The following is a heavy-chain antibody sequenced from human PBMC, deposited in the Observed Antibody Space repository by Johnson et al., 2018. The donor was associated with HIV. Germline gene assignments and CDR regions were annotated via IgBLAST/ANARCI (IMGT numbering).Heavy chain of an antibody. D-gene: IGHD5-18*01. V-gene: IGHV3-30*03. J-gene: IGHJ3*02. CDR2: ISYDGSNK. Sequence: QMHLVESGGGVVQPGRSLRLSCAASGFTFSSYGMHWVRQAPGKGLDWVAVISYDGSNKYYADSVKGRFTISRDNSKNTLYLQMNSLRAEDTAVYYCARDRVGGYSYGYDAFDIWGQGTMVTFSS. CDR3: ARDRVGGYSYGYDAFDI. CDR1: GFTFSSYG.